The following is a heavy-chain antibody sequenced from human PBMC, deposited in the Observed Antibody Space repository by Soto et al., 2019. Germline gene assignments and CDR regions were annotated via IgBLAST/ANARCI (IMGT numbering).Heavy chain of an antibody. D-gene: IGHD3-3*01. CDR2: ISGSDGKT. CDR1: GFSFAGFA. J-gene: IGHJ4*02. CDR3: AKWSYLDY. V-gene: IGHV3-23*04. Sequence: DVRLAESGGGLVQPGGSLRLSCTTPGFSFAGFAMPWVRKPPGKGLEWVATISGSDGKTYYADSVKGRFSISRDTSRNTLYLQMNSLRADDTAIYYCAKWSYLDYWGQGTRVTVSS.